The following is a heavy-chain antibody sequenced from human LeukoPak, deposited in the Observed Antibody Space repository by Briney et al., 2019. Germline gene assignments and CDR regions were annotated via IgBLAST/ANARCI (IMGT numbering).Heavy chain of an antibody. CDR2: IYSGGST. J-gene: IGHJ4*02. CDR1: GFTVSSNY. V-gene: IGHV3-66*04. Sequence: GGSLRLSCAASGFTVSSNYMSWVRQAPGKGLEWVSVIYSGGSTYYADSVKGRFTISRDNSKNTLYLQMDSLRAEDTAVYYCARHGSGRNNFDPLDHWGQGTLVTVSS. D-gene: IGHD1-26*01. CDR3: ARHGSGRNNFDPLDH.